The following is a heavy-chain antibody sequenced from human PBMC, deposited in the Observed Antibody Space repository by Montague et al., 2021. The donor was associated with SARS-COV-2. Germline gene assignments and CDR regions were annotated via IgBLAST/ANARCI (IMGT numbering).Heavy chain of an antibody. CDR2: VYNAGTT. D-gene: IGHD3-16*01. Sequence: SETLSLTCTVSGGPISSSSYYWGWIRQPPGKGLEWIGNVYNAGTTYYNPSLKSRVTISVDTSKNQFSLNMASVTAADTAVYYCARTSKLRESTTGNYYYHAMDVWGQGTTVTVSS. CDR3: ARTSKLRESTTGNYYYHAMDV. J-gene: IGHJ6*02. V-gene: IGHV4-39*01. CDR1: GGPISSSSYY.